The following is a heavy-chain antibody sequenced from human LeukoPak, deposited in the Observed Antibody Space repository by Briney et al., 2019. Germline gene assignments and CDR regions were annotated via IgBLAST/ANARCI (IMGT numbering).Heavy chain of an antibody. Sequence: HSGGSLRLSCAASGFTFSSYGMHWVRQAPGKGLEWVAVISYDGSNKYYADSVKGRFTISRDNSKNTLYLQMNSLRAEDTAVYYCAKDPDAFDIWGQGTMVTVSS. CDR2: ISYDGSNK. CDR1: GFTFSSYG. V-gene: IGHV3-30*18. CDR3: AKDPDAFDI. J-gene: IGHJ3*02.